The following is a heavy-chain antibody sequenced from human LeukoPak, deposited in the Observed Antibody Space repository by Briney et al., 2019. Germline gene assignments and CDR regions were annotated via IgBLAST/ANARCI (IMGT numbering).Heavy chain of an antibody. Sequence: PSETLSLTCTVSGGSISSSSYYWGWIRQPPGKGLEWIGSIYYSGSTYYNPSLKSRVTISVDTSKNQFSLKLSSVTAADTAVYYCARQHKGYSNYGARLDWFDPWGQGTLVTVSS. CDR1: GGSISSSSYY. D-gene: IGHD4-11*01. CDR3: ARQHKGYSNYGARLDWFDP. CDR2: IYYSGST. J-gene: IGHJ5*02. V-gene: IGHV4-39*01.